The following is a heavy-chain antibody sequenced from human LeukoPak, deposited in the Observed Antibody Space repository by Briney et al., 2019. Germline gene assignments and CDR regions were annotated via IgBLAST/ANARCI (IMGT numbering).Heavy chain of an antibody. Sequence: ASVKVSCKASGYTFTGYYMHWVRQAPGQGLEWMGWINPNSGGTNYAQKFQGRVTMTRDTSISTAYMEQSRLRSDDTAVYYCAKIAAAGNWFDPWGQGTLVTVSS. V-gene: IGHV1-2*02. D-gene: IGHD6-13*01. CDR3: AKIAAAGNWFDP. CDR2: INPNSGGT. CDR1: GYTFTGYY. J-gene: IGHJ5*02.